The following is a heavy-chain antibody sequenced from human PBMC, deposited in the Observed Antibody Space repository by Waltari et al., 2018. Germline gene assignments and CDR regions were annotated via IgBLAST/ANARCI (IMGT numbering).Heavy chain of an antibody. V-gene: IGHV4-34*01. Sequence: QLHLLRWHAQLLNPSVTLSRPCAVSGGAFSGYYWRWFSQPPGKGLEWIGEINHSGSTNYNPSPKRRVTISVDTSKNQSSLKLSSGTAADTAVYYCARIYDSSGYGEDYWGQGTLVTVSS. CDR2: INHSGST. CDR1: GGAFSGYY. CDR3: ARIYDSSGYGEDY. J-gene: IGHJ4*02. D-gene: IGHD3-22*01.